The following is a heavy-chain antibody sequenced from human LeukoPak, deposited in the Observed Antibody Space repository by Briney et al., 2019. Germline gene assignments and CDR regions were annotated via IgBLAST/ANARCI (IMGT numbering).Heavy chain of an antibody. CDR3: ARPNSGWYFDY. V-gene: IGHV4-39*01. D-gene: IGHD6-19*01. CDR1: GDSISRGVYY. J-gene: IGHJ4*02. CDR2: INYSEST. Sequence: PSETLSLTCTVSGDSISRGVYYWGWMRQPPGKGLEWFGSINYSESTYYSPSPRTRVTISVDTSKNFFSLKPSSVTAADTAVYYCARPNSGWYFDYWGQGTLVAVSS.